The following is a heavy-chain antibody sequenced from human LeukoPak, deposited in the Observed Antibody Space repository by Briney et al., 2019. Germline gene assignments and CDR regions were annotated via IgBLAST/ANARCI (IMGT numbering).Heavy chain of an antibody. CDR2: ISYDGSNK. CDR1: GFTFSSYA. CDR3: ARVLEWLSYFDY. J-gene: IGHJ4*02. V-gene: IGHV3-30-3*01. D-gene: IGHD3-3*01. Sequence: GGSLRLSCAASGFTFSSYAMHWVRQAPGKGLEWVAVISYDGSNKYYADSVKGRFTISRDNSKNTLYLQMNSLRAEDTAVYYCARVLEWLSYFDYWGQGTVVTVSS.